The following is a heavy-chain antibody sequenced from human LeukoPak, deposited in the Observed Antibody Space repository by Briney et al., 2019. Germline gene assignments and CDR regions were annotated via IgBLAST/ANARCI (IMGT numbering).Heavy chain of an antibody. CDR2: ISAYNGNT. J-gene: IGHJ6*03. D-gene: IGHD2-2*01. Sequence: ASVKVSCKASGYTFTSSAINWVRQAPGQGLEWMGWISAYNGNTNYAQKLQGRATMTTDTSTSTAYMELRSLRSDDTAVYYCARETLGYCSSTSCQYYYYYYMDVWGKGTTVTVSS. V-gene: IGHV1-18*01. CDR3: ARETLGYCSSTSCQYYYYYYMDV. CDR1: GYTFTSSA.